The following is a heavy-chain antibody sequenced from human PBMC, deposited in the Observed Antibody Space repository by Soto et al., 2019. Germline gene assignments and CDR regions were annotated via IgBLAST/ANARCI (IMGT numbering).Heavy chain of an antibody. V-gene: IGHV5-51*01. J-gene: IGHJ5*02. Sequence: PGESLKISCKGSGYSFATTWIGWVRQMPGKGLEHMGLIYPGDSDAMYSPSFQGQVTISVDKSISTAYLQWRSLKASDTAIYYCARTYYYDSSGTQGFDPWGQGTLVTVSS. CDR1: GYSFATTW. D-gene: IGHD3-22*01. CDR2: IYPGDSDA. CDR3: ARTYYYDSSGTQGFDP.